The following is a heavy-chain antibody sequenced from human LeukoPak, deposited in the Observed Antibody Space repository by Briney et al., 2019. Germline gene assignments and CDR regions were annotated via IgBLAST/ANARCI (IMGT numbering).Heavy chain of an antibody. CDR2: IRSKANSYAT. D-gene: IGHD1-26*01. CDR1: GFTFSSYG. Sequence: GGSLRLSCAASGFTFSSYGMHWVRQASGKGLGWVGRIRSKANSYATAYAASVKGRFTISRDDSKNTAYLQMNSLKTEDTAVYYCTRLDSGSYQLVAFDIWGQGTMVTVSS. J-gene: IGHJ3*02. V-gene: IGHV3-73*01. CDR3: TRLDSGSYQLVAFDI.